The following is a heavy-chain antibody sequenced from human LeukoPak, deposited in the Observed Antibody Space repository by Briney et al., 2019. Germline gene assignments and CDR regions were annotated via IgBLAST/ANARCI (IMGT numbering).Heavy chain of an antibody. CDR1: GSTFSDYS. CDR3: ASGHYYDY. J-gene: IGHJ4*02. Sequence: PGGSLRLSCAASGSTFSDYSMNWVRQAPGKGLEWVSYISSGASTIYHADSVKGRFTISRDNAKNSLYLQMNSLREEDTAVYYCASGHYYDYWGQGTLVTVSS. CDR2: ISSGASTI. D-gene: IGHD3-22*01. V-gene: IGHV3-48*02.